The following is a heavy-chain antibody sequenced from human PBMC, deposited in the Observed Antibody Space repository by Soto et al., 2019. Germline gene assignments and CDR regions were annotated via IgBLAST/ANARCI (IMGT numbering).Heavy chain of an antibody. D-gene: IGHD6-19*01. V-gene: IGHV3-23*01. CDR3: AKDDGSGWSVGYFDC. CDR2: ISASGGSA. Sequence: EVQLLESGGGLVQPGGSLRFSCAASGFTFSSYAMSWVRQVPGKGLEWVSAISASGGSAYYADSVKGRFTISRDNSKNTLYLQLNSLRAEDTAIYYCAKDDGSGWSVGYFDCWGQGTLVTVSS. CDR1: GFTFSSYA. J-gene: IGHJ4*02.